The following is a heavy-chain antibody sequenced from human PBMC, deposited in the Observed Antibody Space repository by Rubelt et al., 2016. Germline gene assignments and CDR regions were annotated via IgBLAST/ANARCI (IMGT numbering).Heavy chain of an antibody. CDR1: GFTVSSNY. CDR3: ARGRLTTVPDFWRGYTPSVYYYYGMDV. Sequence: SGFTVSSNYMSWVRQAPGKGLEWVSVIYSGGSTYYADSVKGRFTISRDNSKNTLYLQMNSLRAEDTAVYYCARGRLTTVPDFWRGYTPSVYYYYGMDVWGQGTTVTVSS. J-gene: IGHJ6*02. D-gene: IGHD3-3*01. CDR2: IYSGGST. V-gene: IGHV3-53*01.